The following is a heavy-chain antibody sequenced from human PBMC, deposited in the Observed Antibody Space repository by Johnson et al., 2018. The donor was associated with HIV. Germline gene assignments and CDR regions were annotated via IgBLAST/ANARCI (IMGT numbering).Heavy chain of an antibody. J-gene: IGHJ3*02. CDR3: AREIVVEVAATLISGAFDI. CDR2: ISGSGDTI. D-gene: IGHD2-15*01. Sequence: QLVESGGDLVKPGGSLRLSCAASGLTFDDYGMSWVRQVPGKGLEWVSYISGSGDTIYYADSVKGRFTISRDNSKNTLFLQMNSLRAEDTAVYYCAREIVVEVAATLISGAFDIWGQGTMVTVSS. V-gene: IGHV3-48*01. CDR1: GLTFDDYG.